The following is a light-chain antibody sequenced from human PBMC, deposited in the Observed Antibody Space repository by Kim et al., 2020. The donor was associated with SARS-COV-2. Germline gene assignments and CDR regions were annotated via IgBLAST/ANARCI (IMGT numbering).Light chain of an antibody. J-gene: IGKJ1*01. Sequence: PGERAILSCRASQTVRSNNIAWYQQKPGQAPRFLMYGASNRATGIPERFGGSGSGTDFTLTISRLDPEDFAVYYCQQYGSAPPTFGQGTKV. V-gene: IGKV3-20*01. CDR1: QTVRSNN. CDR2: GAS. CDR3: QQYGSAPPT.